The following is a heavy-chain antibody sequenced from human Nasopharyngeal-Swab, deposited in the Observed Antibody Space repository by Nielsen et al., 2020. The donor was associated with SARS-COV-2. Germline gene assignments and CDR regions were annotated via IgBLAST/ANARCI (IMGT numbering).Heavy chain of an antibody. CDR2: ISDRGDRT. Sequence: GESLKISCAASGFTFSSYSMNWVRQAPGKGLEWVSVISDRGDRTYYADSVKGRFTISRDNSKNTLYLQMNSLRAEDTAIYYCAKDRLGAPTYYFDFWGQGTLVTVSS. V-gene: IGHV3-23*01. CDR1: GFTFSSYS. D-gene: IGHD1-26*01. J-gene: IGHJ4*02. CDR3: AKDRLGAPTYYFDF.